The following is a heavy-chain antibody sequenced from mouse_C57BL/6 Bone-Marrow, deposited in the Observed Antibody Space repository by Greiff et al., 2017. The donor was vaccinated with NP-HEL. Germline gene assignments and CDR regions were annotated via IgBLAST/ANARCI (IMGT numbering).Heavy chain of an antibody. V-gene: IGHV5-6*01. J-gene: IGHJ4*01. CDR3: ASYFYAMDY. Sequence: EVQLVESGGDLVKPGGSLKLSCAASGFTFSSYGMSWVRPTPDKRLEWVATISSGGSYTYYPDSVKGRFTISRDNAKNTLYLQMSSLKSEDTAMYYCASYFYAMDYWGQGTSVTVSS. CDR2: ISSGGSYT. CDR1: GFTFSSYG. D-gene: IGHD1-1*01.